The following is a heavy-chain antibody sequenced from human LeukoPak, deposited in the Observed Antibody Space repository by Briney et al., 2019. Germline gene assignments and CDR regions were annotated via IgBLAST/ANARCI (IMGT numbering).Heavy chain of an antibody. CDR3: ARSEDTAMVFDY. D-gene: IGHD5-18*01. J-gene: IGHJ4*02. CDR1: GGSISSSSYY. V-gene: IGHV4-61*05. CDR2: IYYSGST. Sequence: SETLSLTCTVSGGSISSSSYYWGWIRQPPGKGLEWIGYIYYSGSTNYNPSLKSRVTISVDTSKNQFSLKLSSVTAADTAVYYCARSEDTAMVFDYWGQGTLVTVSS.